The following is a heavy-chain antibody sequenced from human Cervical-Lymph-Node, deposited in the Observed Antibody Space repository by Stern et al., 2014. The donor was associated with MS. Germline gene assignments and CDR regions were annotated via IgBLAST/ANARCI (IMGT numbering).Heavy chain of an antibody. CDR3: AKDSSTGWYYFDS. D-gene: IGHD6-13*01. J-gene: IGHJ4*02. CDR2: ISYDATNI. CDR1: GFTLNSYG. V-gene: IGHV3-30*18. Sequence: VQLVESGGGVVQPGRSLRLSCAASGFTLNSYGMHWVRQAPGKGLEWVAVISYDATNIHYAESVKGRFTISRDTSTDTLYLQLNSLRGEDTAVYYCAKDSSTGWYYFDSWGQGTLVTVSS.